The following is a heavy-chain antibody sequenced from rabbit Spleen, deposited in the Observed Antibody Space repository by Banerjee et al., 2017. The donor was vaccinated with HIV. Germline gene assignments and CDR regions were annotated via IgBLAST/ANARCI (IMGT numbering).Heavy chain of an antibody. D-gene: IGHD8-1*01. CDR1: GFDLNNYYY. CDR2: IYTGSGNT. V-gene: IGHV1S45*01. J-gene: IGHJ6*01. CDR3: ARDTGSSFSSYGMDL. Sequence: QEQLEESGGGLVKPEGSLTLTCKASGFDLNNYYYICWVRQAPGKGLEWIGCIYTGSGNTFYASWAKGRFTISKTSSTTVTLQMTSLTVADTATYFCARDTGSSFSSYGMDLWGPGTLVTVS.